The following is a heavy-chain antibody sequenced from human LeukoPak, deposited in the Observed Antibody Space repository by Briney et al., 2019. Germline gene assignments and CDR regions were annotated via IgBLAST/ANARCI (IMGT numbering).Heavy chain of an antibody. J-gene: IGHJ4*02. CDR3: AGLASRAGTTGDDY. D-gene: IGHD7-27*01. CDR2: IYHTGHT. Sequence: SETLSLTCSVSGSSISSGYYWTFIRQPPGKGLEWIGGIYHTGHTFYNPSLKSRVTISVETSKNQFSLKLSSVTAADTAVYYCAGLASRAGTTGDDYWGQGTLVTVSS. V-gene: IGHV4-38-2*02. CDR1: GSSISSGYY.